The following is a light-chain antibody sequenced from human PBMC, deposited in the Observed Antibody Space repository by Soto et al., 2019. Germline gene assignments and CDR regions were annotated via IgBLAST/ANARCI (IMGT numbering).Light chain of an antibody. Sequence: EIVLTQSPGTLSLSPGERATLSCRASQTLAGSYLAWYQQKPGQAPRLLIYGASSRASGIPDRFSGSGSGTDFTLTISRLEPEDFAVYSCQQYGSSRLTFGGGTKVEIK. CDR2: GAS. CDR3: QQYGSSRLT. CDR1: QTLAGSY. V-gene: IGKV3-20*01. J-gene: IGKJ4*01.